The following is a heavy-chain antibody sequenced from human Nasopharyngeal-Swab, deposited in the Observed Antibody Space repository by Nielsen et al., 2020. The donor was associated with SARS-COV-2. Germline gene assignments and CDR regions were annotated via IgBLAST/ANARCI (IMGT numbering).Heavy chain of an antibody. J-gene: IGHJ4*02. CDR2: IYYSGST. V-gene: IGHV4-34*01. Sequence: SETLSLTCAVYGGSFSSYYWGWIRQPPGKGLEWIGSIYYSGSTNYNPSLKSRVTISVDTSKNQFSLKLSSVTAADTAVYYCARASKDIVVVPAAELDYWGQGTLVTVSS. CDR3: ARASKDIVVVPAAELDY. D-gene: IGHD2-2*01. CDR1: GGSFSSYY.